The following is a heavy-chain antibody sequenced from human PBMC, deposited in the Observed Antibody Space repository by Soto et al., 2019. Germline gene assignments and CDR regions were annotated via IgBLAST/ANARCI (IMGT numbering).Heavy chain of an antibody. Sequence: SVKVSCKASGGTFSSYTISWVRQAPGQGLEWMGRIIPILGITNYAQKFQGRVTITADKSTSTAYMELRSLRSDDTAVYYCARDAPPADYWGQGTLVTVSS. CDR1: GGTFSSYT. J-gene: IGHJ4*02. CDR3: ARDAPPADY. CDR2: IIPILGIT. V-gene: IGHV1-69*04.